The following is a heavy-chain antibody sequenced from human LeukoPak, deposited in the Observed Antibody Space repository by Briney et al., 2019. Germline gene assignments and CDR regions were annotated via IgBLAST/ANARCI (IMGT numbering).Heavy chain of an antibody. CDR2: IYYIGST. V-gene: IGHV4-59*01. J-gene: IGHJ3*02. Sequence: SETLSLTCTVSSGFISSYYWSWIRQPPGKGLEWIGYIYYIGSTNYNPSLKSRVTISVDTSKNQFSLKLSSVTAADTAVYYCARDPSYGDDAFDIWGQGTMVTVSS. D-gene: IGHD4-17*01. CDR3: ARDPSYGDDAFDI. CDR1: SGFISSYY.